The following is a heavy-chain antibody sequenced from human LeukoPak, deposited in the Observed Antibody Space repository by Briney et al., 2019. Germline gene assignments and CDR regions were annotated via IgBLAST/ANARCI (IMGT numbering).Heavy chain of an antibody. CDR1: GGSISSGGYY. D-gene: IGHD3-22*01. CDR3: ARVDDSSGYYQYYFDY. V-gene: IGHV4-31*03. Sequence: PSQTLSLTCTVSGGSISSGGYYWSWIRQHPGKGLEWIGYIYYSGSTYYNPSLKSRVTISVDTSKNQFSLKLSSVTAADTAVYYCARVDDSSGYYQYYFDYWGQGILVTVSS. CDR2: IYYSGST. J-gene: IGHJ4*02.